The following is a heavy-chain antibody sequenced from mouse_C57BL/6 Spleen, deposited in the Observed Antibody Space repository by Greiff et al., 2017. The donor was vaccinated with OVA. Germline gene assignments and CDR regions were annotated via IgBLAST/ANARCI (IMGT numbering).Heavy chain of an antibody. D-gene: IGHD2-5*01. CDR1: GFTFSDYG. V-gene: IGHV5-17*01. Sequence: EVKLVESGGGLVKPGGSLKLSCAASGFTFSDYGMHWVRQAPEKGLEWVAYISSGSSTIYYADTVKGRFTISRDKAKNTLFLQMTSLRSEDTAMYYCAYSNYAMDYWGQGTSVTVSS. J-gene: IGHJ4*01. CDR3: AYSNYAMDY. CDR2: ISSGSSTI.